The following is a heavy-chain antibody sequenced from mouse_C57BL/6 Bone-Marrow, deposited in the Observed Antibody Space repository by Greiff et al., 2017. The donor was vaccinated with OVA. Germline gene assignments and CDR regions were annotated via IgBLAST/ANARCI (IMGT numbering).Heavy chain of an antibody. V-gene: IGHV1-55*01. J-gene: IGHJ3*01. CDR1: GYTFTSYW. CDR2: IYPGSGST. D-gene: IGHD2-2*01. CDR3: ARSYGYSAWFAY. Sequence: QVQLQQPGAELVKPGASVKMSCKASGYTFTSYWITWVKQRPGQGLEWIGDIYPGSGSTNYNEKFKSKATLTVATSSSTAYMQRSSLTSEDSAVYYCARSYGYSAWFAYWGQGTLVTVSA.